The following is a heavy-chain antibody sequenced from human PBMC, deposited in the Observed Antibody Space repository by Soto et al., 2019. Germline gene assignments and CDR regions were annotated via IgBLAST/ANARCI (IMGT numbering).Heavy chain of an antibody. CDR2: IYYSGST. D-gene: IGHD3-3*01. J-gene: IGHJ3*02. Sequence: SETLSLTCTVSGGSISSGGYYWSWIRQHPGKGLEWIGYIYYSGSTYYNPSLKSRVTISVDTSKNQFSLKLSSVTAADTAVYYCARVPIGFGVVTRVGDAFDIWGQGTMVT. CDR3: ARVPIGFGVVTRVGDAFDI. CDR1: GGSISSGGYY. V-gene: IGHV4-31*03.